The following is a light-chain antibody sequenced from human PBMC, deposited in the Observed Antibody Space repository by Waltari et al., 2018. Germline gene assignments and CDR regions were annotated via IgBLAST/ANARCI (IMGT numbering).Light chain of an antibody. V-gene: IGKV1-8*01. CDR2: AAS. J-gene: IGKJ1*01. CDR3: QQYYDYLRT. Sequence: AIRMTQSPSSLSASTGDRVTITCRASQSVSTYLAWYQQKPGKAPKLLIYAASTLQRGVLSRFSGSGSGTDFTLSISCLQSEDFATYYCQQYYDYLRTFGQGTKVEIK. CDR1: QSVSTY.